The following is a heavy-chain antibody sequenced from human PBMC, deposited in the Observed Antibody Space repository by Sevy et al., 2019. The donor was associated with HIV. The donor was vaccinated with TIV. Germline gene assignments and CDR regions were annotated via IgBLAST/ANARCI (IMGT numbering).Heavy chain of an antibody. CDR1: GYTFTSYG. V-gene: IGHV1-18*01. CDR3: AREIVPAATQNYYYYYGMDV. CDR2: ISAYNGNT. Sequence: ASVKVSCKASGYTFTSYGISWVRQAPGQGLEWMGWISAYNGNTNYAQKLQGRVTMTTDTSTSTAYMKLRSLRSDDTAVYYCAREIVPAATQNYYYYYGMDVWGQGTTVTVSS. J-gene: IGHJ6*02. D-gene: IGHD2-2*01.